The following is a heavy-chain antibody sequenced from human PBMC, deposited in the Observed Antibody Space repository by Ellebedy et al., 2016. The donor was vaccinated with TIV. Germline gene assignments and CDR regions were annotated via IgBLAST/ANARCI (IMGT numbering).Heavy chain of an antibody. CDR2: IRQEGAEI. J-gene: IGHJ5*02. V-gene: IGHV3-7*01. D-gene: IGHD4-17*01. Sequence: PGGSLRPSCAASGFNFRSYWMTWVRQAPGKGLEWVAKIRQEGAEIYYVESVKGRCTISRDNAKNSLFLQMNSLRVEDTAVYYCARRASYGDYAVQVNPWFDPWGQGTLVTVSS. CDR3: ARRASYGDYAVQVNPWFDP. CDR1: GFNFRSYW.